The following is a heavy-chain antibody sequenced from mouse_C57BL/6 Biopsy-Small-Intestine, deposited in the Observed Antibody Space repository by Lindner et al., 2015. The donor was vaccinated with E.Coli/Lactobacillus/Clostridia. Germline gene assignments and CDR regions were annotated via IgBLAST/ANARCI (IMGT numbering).Heavy chain of an antibody. V-gene: IGHV1-31*01. D-gene: IGHD3-2*02. CDR2: ISPYNGLS. J-gene: IGHJ2*01. CDR1: GYSFTGYY. CDR3: ARSEGSSGFFDY. Sequence: VQLQESGPELVKPGASVKISCKASGYSFTGYYLHWVKQSHGNILDWIGYISPYNGLSSYNHKFKGKATLTVDKSSSTAFMELRSLTSEDSAVYYCARSEGSSGFFDYWGQGTTLTVSS.